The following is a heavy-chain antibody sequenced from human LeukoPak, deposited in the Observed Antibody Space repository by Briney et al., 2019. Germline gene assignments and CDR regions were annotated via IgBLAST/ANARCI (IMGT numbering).Heavy chain of an antibody. J-gene: IGHJ4*02. CDR2: ISGSGGST. D-gene: IGHD3-22*01. V-gene: IGHV3-23*01. CDR1: GFTFSSYA. CDR3: AKERNYYDSSGYYDY. Sequence: GGSLRLSXAASGFTFSSYAMSWVRQAPGKGLEWVSAISGSGGSTYYADSVKGRFTISRDNSKNTLYLQMNSLRAENTAVYYCAKERNYYDSSGYYDYWGQGTLVTVSS.